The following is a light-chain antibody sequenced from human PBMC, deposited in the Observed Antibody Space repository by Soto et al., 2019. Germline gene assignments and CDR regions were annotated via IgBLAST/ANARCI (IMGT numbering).Light chain of an antibody. CDR1: SSNIGAGYD. CDR3: QSYDSSLSGFYV. V-gene: IGLV1-40*01. Sequence: QSVLTQPPSVSGAPGQRVTISCTGSSSNIGAGYDVHWYQQLPGTAPKLLIYGNSNRPSGVPDRFSGSKSGTSASLAIIGLQAEEEADYYCQSYDSSLSGFYVFGTGTKVTVL. CDR2: GNS. J-gene: IGLJ1*01.